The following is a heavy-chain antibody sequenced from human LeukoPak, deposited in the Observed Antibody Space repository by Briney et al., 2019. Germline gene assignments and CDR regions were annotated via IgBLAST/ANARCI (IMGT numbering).Heavy chain of an antibody. J-gene: IGHJ4*02. CDR3: ARDQEYSSSRSFDY. Sequence: PGGSLRLSCAASGFAFSRYWMSWVRQAPGKGLEWVANIKQDGSDKYYVDSVKGRFTISRDNAKNSLSLQLNSLRAEDTAVYYCARDQEYSSSRSFDYWGQGTLVTVSS. D-gene: IGHD6-6*01. CDR2: IKQDGSDK. CDR1: GFAFSRYW. V-gene: IGHV3-7*01.